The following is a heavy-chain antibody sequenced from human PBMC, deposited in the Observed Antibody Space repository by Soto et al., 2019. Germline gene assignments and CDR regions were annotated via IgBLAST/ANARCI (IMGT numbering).Heavy chain of an antibody. CDR2: ISGSDGRT. Sequence: GGSLRLSCASSGFTFSSYAMDLVRQTSGKGLESICSISGSDGRTYYTDSVKGRFTISRDNSKNTLYLQMNNVRVDDTAVYYCARILSMVEHYWYGLDVWGQGTTVTVSS. D-gene: IGHD3-10*01. V-gene: IGHV3-23*01. CDR1: GFTFSSYA. CDR3: ARILSMVEHYWYGLDV. J-gene: IGHJ6*02.